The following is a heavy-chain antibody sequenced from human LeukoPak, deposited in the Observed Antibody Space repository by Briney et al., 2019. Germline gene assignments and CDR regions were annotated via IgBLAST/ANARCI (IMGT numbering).Heavy chain of an antibody. J-gene: IGHJ6*03. CDR3: ARGSRVTMVRGVIIRYYYYYYMDV. Sequence: PSETLSLTCAVYGGSFSGYYWSWIRQPPGKGLEWIGEINHSGSTNYNPSLKSRVTISVDTSKNQFSLKLSSVTAEDTAVYYCARGSRVTMVRGVIIRYYYYYYMDVWGKGTTVTISS. V-gene: IGHV4-34*01. CDR1: GGSFSGYY. D-gene: IGHD3-10*01. CDR2: INHSGST.